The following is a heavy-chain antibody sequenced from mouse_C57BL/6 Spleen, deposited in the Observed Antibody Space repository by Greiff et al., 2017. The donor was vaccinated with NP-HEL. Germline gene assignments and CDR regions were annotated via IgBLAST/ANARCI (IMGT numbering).Heavy chain of an antibody. CDR1: GYTFTSYW. Sequence: VQLQQSGAELVKPGASVKLSCKASGYTFTSYWMHWVKQRPGQGLEWIGMIHPNSGSTNYNEKFKSKATLTVDKSSSTAYMHISSLTSKDSAVYYCARDGGAPYAMDYWGQGTSVTFAS. D-gene: IGHD2-3*01. CDR3: ARDGGAPYAMDY. J-gene: IGHJ4*01. CDR2: IHPNSGST. V-gene: IGHV1-64*01.